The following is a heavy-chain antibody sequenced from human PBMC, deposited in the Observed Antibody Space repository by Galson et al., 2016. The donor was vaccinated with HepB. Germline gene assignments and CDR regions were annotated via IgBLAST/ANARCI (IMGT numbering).Heavy chain of an antibody. J-gene: IGHJ4*02. CDR1: GDSIISTSYY. V-gene: IGHV4-39*01. Sequence: SETLSLTCTVSGDSIISTSYYWAVIRQPPGKGLEWIGTIYYSGTTYYNPSVKSRLTLSVDTSRSQFSLRLNSVTAADTAVYFCARQSIQWGYSDFWGQGALITVSS. D-gene: IGHD3-22*01. CDR2: IYYSGTT. CDR3: ARQSIQWGYSDF.